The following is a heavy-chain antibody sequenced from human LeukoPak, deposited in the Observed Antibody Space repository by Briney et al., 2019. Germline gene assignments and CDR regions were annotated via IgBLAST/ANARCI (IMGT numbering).Heavy chain of an antibody. D-gene: IGHD6-6*01. CDR3: ARGSSIAAVRWFDP. CDR2: INHSGST. V-gene: IGHV4-34*01. CDR1: GFTFRNAW. J-gene: IGHJ5*02. Sequence: GSLRLSCAASGFTFRNAWMSWIRQPPGKGLEWIGEINHSGSTNYNPSLKSRVTISVDTSKNQFSLKLSSVTAADTAVYYCARGSSIAAVRWFDPWGQGTLVTVSS.